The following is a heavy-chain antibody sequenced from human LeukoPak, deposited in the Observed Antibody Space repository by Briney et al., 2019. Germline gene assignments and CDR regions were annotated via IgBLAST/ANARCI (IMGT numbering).Heavy chain of an antibody. D-gene: IGHD5-18*01. CDR1: GYSFTSYW. J-gene: IGHJ4*02. V-gene: IGHV5-51*01. CDR3: ARHTDETRGYSYGYPDY. CDR2: IYPGDSDT. Sequence: GESLKISCKGSGYSFTSYWIGWVRQMPGKGLEWMGIIYPGDSDTRYSPSFQGQVTISADKSISTAYLQWSSLKASDTAMYYCARHTDETRGYSYGYPDYWGQGTLVTVSP.